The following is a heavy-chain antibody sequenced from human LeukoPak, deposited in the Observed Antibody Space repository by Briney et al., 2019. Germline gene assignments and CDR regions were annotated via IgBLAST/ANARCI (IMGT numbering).Heavy chain of an antibody. CDR3: ARGWQYSYGYIDY. CDR1: GYIFTGYY. D-gene: IGHD5-18*01. J-gene: IGHJ4*02. V-gene: IGHV1-2*02. Sequence: GASVKVSCKASGYIFTGYYMHWVRQAPGQGLEWMGWIHPHSGATNYAQKFQGRVTMTRDTSTSTAYMELSGLRSDDTAIYYCARGWQYSYGYIDYWGQGTLVTVSS. CDR2: IHPHSGAT.